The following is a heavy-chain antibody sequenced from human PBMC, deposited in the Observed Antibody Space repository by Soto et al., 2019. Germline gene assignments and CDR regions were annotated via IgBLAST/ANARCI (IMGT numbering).Heavy chain of an antibody. Sequence: ASVKVSCKASGYTFTSYGIGWVRQAPGQGLEWMGWISAYNGNTNYAQKLQGRVTMTTDTSTSTAYMELRSLRSDDTAVYYCARGISYGDYSDWYFDLWGRGTLVTVSS. J-gene: IGHJ2*01. CDR3: ARGISYGDYSDWYFDL. CDR1: GYTFTSYG. CDR2: ISAYNGNT. D-gene: IGHD4-17*01. V-gene: IGHV1-18*04.